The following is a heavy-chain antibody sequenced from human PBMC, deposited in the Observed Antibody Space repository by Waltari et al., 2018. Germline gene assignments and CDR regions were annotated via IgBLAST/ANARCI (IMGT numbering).Heavy chain of an antibody. CDR1: GGTFSRYA. CDR3: ARNAVGATDFDY. D-gene: IGHD1-26*01. CDR2: FIPIFGTA. V-gene: IGHV1-69*12. Sequence: QVQLVQSGAEVMKPGSSVKASCTPSGGTFSRYALSWVRQAPGQGLDWMGGFIPIFGTANYAQKFQGRVTITADEYTSTAYMELSSLRSEDTAVYYCARNAVGATDFDYWGQGTLVTVSS. J-gene: IGHJ4*02.